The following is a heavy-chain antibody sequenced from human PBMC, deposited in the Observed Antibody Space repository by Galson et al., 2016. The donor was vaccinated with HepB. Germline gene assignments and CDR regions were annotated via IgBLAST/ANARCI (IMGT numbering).Heavy chain of an antibody. CDR1: GYTFTSYD. D-gene: IGHD1-1*01. CDR3: ARNTPGHDAFDI. Sequence: SVKVSCKASGYTFTSYDIHWVRQAPGQGLGWMGWKNPNSGYTGYAQKFQGRVTMTRNTSISTVFMELSGLRSEDTAVYYCARNTPGHDAFDIWGQGTMVTVSS. J-gene: IGHJ3*02. V-gene: IGHV1-8*01. CDR2: KNPNSGYT.